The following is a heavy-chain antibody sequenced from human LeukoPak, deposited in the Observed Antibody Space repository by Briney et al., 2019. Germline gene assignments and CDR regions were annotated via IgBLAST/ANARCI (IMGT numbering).Heavy chain of an antibody. CDR3: ARSDCSSTIGYHWYFDL. CDR2: IIPIFGIA. J-gene: IGHJ2*01. Sequence: ASVTVSCKASGGTFSSYAISWVRQAPGQGLEWMGRIIPIFGIANYAQKFQGRVTITADKSTSTAYMELSSLRSEDTAVYYCARSDCSSTIGYHWYFDLWGRGTLVTVSS. V-gene: IGHV1-69*04. D-gene: IGHD2-2*01. CDR1: GGTFSSYA.